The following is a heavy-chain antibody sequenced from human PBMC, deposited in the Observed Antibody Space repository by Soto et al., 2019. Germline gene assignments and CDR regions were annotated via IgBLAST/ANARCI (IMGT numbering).Heavy chain of an antibody. CDR1: GGSVTSDEDY. J-gene: IGHJ6*01. CDR3: ARAHYYYGMDV. CDR2: ISNSGST. V-gene: IGHV4-30-4*01. Sequence: SETLSLTCTVSGGSVTSDEDYWSWIRQSPGKGLEWIGYISNSGSTGYNPSLKTRLSMSVDRSKNQFTLRLTSVTAADTAVYFCARAHYYYGMDVWGQGTTVTVPQ.